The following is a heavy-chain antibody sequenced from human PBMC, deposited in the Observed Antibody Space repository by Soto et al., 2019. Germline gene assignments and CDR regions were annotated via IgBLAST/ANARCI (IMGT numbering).Heavy chain of an antibody. V-gene: IGHV1-69*13. CDR2: IIPIFGTA. CDR1: GGTFSSYG. J-gene: IGHJ6*02. Sequence: SVKVSCKASGGTFSSYGISWVRQDPGPGLEGMGGIIPIFGTANYAQKFQGRVTITADESTSTAYMELSSLRSEDTAVYYCARERAVGIAVAGAYYYYGMDVWGQGTTVTVSS. D-gene: IGHD6-19*01. CDR3: ARERAVGIAVAGAYYYYGMDV.